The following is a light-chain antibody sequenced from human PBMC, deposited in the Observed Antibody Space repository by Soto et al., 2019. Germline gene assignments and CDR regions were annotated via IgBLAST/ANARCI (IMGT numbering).Light chain of an antibody. V-gene: IGKV3-20*01. J-gene: IGKJ2*01. Sequence: EVVLTQSPGTLSLSPGERATLSCRGSQSINNNYLAWYQQRPGQAPRLLIYGSSDRATGIPDSFSGSGSGTDFTLTISRLEPEDFAVYYCHHYYSSPPYTFGQGTKLEI. CDR1: QSINNNY. CDR3: HHYYSSPPYT. CDR2: GSS.